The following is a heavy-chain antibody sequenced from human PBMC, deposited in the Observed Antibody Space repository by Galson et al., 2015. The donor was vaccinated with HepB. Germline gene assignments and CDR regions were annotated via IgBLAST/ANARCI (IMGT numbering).Heavy chain of an antibody. CDR3: ARGSGVGSAAPIFDY. Sequence: SLRLSCAASGFTFSSYAMHWVRQAPGKGLEWVAVISYDGSNKYYADSVKGRFTISRDNSKNTLYLQMNSLRAEDTAVYYCARGSGVGSAAPIFDYWGQGTLVTVSS. V-gene: IGHV3-30-3*01. CDR1: GFTFSSYA. CDR2: ISYDGSNK. D-gene: IGHD2-15*01. J-gene: IGHJ4*02.